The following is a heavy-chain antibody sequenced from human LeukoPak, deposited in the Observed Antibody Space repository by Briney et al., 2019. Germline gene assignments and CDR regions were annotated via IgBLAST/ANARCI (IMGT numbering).Heavy chain of an antibody. J-gene: IGHJ4*02. D-gene: IGHD4-17*01. CDR3: AKLPFPTMTTDRSPHDY. V-gene: IGHV3-30*18. CDR1: GFTFSSYG. Sequence: GSLRLSCAASGFTFSSYGMHWVRQAPGKGLEWVAVISYDGSNKYYADSVKGRFTISRDNSKNTLYLQMNSLRAEDTAVYYCAKLPFPTMTTDRSPHDYWGQGTLVTVSS. CDR2: ISYDGSNK.